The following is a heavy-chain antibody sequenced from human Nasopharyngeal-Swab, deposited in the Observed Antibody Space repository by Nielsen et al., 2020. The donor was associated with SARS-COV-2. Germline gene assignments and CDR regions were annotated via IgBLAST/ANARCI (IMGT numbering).Heavy chain of an antibody. Sequence: ESLKISCTVSGGSISSYYWNWVRQPPGKGLEWIAYVYYSGSTKYNPSLKSRVTISVDRAKNQVSLKLTSVTAADTAVYYCARGDILTPYYCMDVWGRGTTVAVSS. D-gene: IGHD3-9*01. CDR2: VYYSGST. CDR1: GGSISSYY. J-gene: IGHJ6*03. V-gene: IGHV4-59*01. CDR3: ARGDILTPYYCMDV.